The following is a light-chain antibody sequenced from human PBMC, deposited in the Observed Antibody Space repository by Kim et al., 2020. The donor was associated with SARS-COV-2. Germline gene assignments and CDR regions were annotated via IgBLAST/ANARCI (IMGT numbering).Light chain of an antibody. CDR2: DAS. CDR3: HQYANSPLT. J-gene: IGKJ1*01. Sequence: APGEWAILSCRDSQSVGRNYLAWYQQKPGRAPRLLIYDASTRATDIPDRFSGSGSGTDFTLTISRLEPEDFAVYYCHQYANSPLTFGQGTKVDIK. V-gene: IGKV3-20*01. CDR1: QSVGRNY.